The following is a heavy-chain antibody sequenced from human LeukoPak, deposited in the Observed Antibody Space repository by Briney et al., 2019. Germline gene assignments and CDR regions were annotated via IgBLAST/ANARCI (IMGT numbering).Heavy chain of an antibody. CDR1: GFTFNSYT. J-gene: IGHJ3*02. V-gene: IGHV3-23*01. CDR3: ARARSLGDSSGYWDAFDI. CDR2: ISDSGYST. Sequence: GGSLRLSCEGSGFTFNSYTMSWVRQAPGKGLEWVSAISDSGYSTYYADSVKGRFTISRDNSKNTLYLQMNSLRAEDTAVYYCARARSLGDSSGYWDAFDIWGQGTMVTVSS. D-gene: IGHD3-22*01.